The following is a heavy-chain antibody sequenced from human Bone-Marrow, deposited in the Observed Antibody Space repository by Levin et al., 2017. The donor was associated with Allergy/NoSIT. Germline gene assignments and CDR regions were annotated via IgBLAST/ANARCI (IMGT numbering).Heavy chain of an antibody. V-gene: IGHV3-66*01. CDR2: IYSEGTT. Sequence: GGFLRLSCVASGFTVSSNYMRWVRQAPGKGLEWVSLIYSEGTTDYADSVKGRFTISRDKSKNTLYLQMNSLRVEDTAVYYCARDGGVQVGGDYVGQGTLVTVSS. CDR1: GFTVSSNY. J-gene: IGHJ4*02. CDR3: ARDGGVQVGGDY. D-gene: IGHD2-8*02.